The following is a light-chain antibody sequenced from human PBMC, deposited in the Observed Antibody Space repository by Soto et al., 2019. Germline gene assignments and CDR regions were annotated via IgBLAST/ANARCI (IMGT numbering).Light chain of an antibody. Sequence: ILLTQSPATLSVSPGERGTLSGRASQSVSSNLAWYQQKPGQAPRLLIYGASTRATGVPARFSGSGSGTDFTLTISSLEPEDFAVYYCQQYGSSITFGQGTRLEI. CDR1: QSVSSN. CDR3: QQYGSSIT. CDR2: GAS. J-gene: IGKJ5*01. V-gene: IGKV3D-15*01.